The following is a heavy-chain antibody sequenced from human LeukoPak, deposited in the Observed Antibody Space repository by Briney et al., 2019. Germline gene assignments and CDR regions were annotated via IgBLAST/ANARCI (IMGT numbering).Heavy chain of an antibody. J-gene: IGHJ4*02. Sequence: PGGSLRLSCAASGFTFSNFAMSWVRQAPGKELEWVSTISGSGGRTYYADSVKVRSTISRDNSRNTLYLDMNGLRAEDTAVYYCAKADPRDYDILTGFYWWGQGTLVTVSS. CDR1: GFTFSNFA. D-gene: IGHD3-9*01. V-gene: IGHV3-23*01. CDR3: AKADPRDYDILTGFYW. CDR2: ISGSGGRT.